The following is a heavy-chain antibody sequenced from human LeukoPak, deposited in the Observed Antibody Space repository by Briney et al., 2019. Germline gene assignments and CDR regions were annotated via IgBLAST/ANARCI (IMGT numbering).Heavy chain of an antibody. CDR1: GYTFTGYY. J-gene: IGHJ4*02. CDR2: INPNSGGT. CDR3: ARGRRILVGDINAGDYFDY. Sequence: GASVKVSCKPSGYTFTGYYMHWVRQAPGQGREGMGWINPNSGGTYYAQKFQGSVTMTRDTFISTAYMELTRLKSEDTAVYYCARGRRILVGDINAGDYFDYWGQGTLVTVSS. D-gene: IGHD1-26*01. V-gene: IGHV1-2*02.